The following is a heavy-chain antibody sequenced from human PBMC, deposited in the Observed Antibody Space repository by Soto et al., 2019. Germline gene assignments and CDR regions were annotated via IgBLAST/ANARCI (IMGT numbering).Heavy chain of an antibody. CDR2: VNWNGGST. CDR1: GFTFSSYA. Sequence: GGSLRLSCAASGFTFSSYAMSWVRQAPGKGLEWVSGVNWNGGSTGYADSVKGRFTISRDNSKNTVYLQMSSLRAEDTAVYYCAKLAAVGNYFDNWGQGTLVTVSS. CDR3: AKLAAVGNYFDN. V-gene: IGHV3-23*01. D-gene: IGHD6-13*01. J-gene: IGHJ4*02.